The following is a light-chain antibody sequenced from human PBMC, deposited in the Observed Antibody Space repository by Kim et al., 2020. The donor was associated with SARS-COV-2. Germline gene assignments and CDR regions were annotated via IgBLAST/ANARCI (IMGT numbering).Light chain of an antibody. V-gene: IGLV3-21*04. CDR2: YDS. Sequence: SYELTQPPSVSVAPGKTARITCGGNNIGGKSVHWYQQKPGQAPVLVIYYDSDRPSGIPERFSGSNSGNTATLTISRVEAGDEADYYCQVWGSSSDHWVFG. CDR1: NIGGKS. J-gene: IGLJ3*02. CDR3: QVWGSSSDHWV.